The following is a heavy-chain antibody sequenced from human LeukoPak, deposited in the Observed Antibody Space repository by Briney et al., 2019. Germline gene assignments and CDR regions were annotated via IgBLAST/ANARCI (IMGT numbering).Heavy chain of an antibody. CDR3: AGQNYYYYMDV. CDR2: IYSGGDT. J-gene: IGHJ6*03. Sequence: GGSLRLSCAASGFTVSSNYMSWVRQAPGKGLEWVSVIYSGGDTYYADSVKGRFTISRDNAKNTLYLQMNSLSSEDTAVHYRAGQNYYYYMDVWGKGTTVTVSS. CDR1: GFTVSSNY. V-gene: IGHV3-66*02.